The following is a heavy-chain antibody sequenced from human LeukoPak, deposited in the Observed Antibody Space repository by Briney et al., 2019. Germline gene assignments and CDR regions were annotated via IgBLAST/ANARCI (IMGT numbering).Heavy chain of an antibody. D-gene: IGHD6-19*01. CDR1: GGTFSSYA. CDR2: IIPIFGTA. J-gene: IGHJ6*03. CDR3: ARSPPPSSGWYLDYYYYMDV. V-gene: IGHV1-69*05. Sequence: SVKVSCKASGGTFSSYAISWVRQAPGQPLEWMGRIIPIFGTANHAQKLQGRVTITTDEHTSTAYMELGSLRSEDTAVYYCARSPPPSSGWYLDYYYYMDVWGKGTTVTVSS.